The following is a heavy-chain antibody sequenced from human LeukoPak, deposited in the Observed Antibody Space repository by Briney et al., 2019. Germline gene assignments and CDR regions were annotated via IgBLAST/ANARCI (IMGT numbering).Heavy chain of an antibody. V-gene: IGHV3-21*01. CDR1: GFTFSSYS. CDR3: ARDRLGYDILTGLYDAFDI. J-gene: IGHJ3*02. D-gene: IGHD3-9*01. CDR2: ISSSSSYI. Sequence: PGGSLRLSCAASGFTFSSYSMNWVRQAPGKGLEWVSSISSSSSYIYYADSVKGRFTISRDNSKNTLYLQMNSLRAEDTAVYYCARDRLGYDILTGLYDAFDIWGQGTMVTVSS.